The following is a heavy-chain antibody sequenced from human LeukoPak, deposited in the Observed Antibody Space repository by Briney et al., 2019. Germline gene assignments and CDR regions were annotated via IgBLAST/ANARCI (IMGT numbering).Heavy chain of an antibody. J-gene: IGHJ4*02. Sequence: ASVKVSCKASGGTFSSYAISWVRQAPGQGLEWMGGIIPIFGTANYAQKFQGRVAITTDESTSTAYMELSSLRSEDTAVYYCAREGDGYYDILTGYLDYWGQGTLVTVSS. D-gene: IGHD3-9*01. CDR2: IIPIFGTA. CDR1: GGTFSSYA. CDR3: AREGDGYYDILTGYLDY. V-gene: IGHV1-69*05.